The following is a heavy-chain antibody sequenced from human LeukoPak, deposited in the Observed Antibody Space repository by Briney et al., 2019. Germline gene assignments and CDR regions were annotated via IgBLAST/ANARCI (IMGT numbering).Heavy chain of an antibody. CDR2: ISSGSRTI. V-gene: IGHV3-48*01. D-gene: IGHD7-27*01. Sequence: GGSLRLSCAASGFTFSNAWMSWVRQAPGKGLEWVSYISSGSRTIDYADSVKGRFTISRDNAKNSLYLQMNSLRAEDTAVYYCARELLGIWFDPWGQGTLVTVSS. CDR1: GFTFSNAW. J-gene: IGHJ5*02. CDR3: ARELLGIWFDP.